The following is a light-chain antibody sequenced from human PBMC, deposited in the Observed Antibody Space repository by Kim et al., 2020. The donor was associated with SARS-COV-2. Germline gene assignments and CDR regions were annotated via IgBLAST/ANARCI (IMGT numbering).Light chain of an antibody. V-gene: IGLV1-40*01. J-gene: IGLJ3*02. CDR3: QSYDTSLSRMV. Sequence: RVPICCTGGRSNIGAGYDVHWYQQLPGTAPKLLMFGTSIRPSGVPDRFSGSKSATSASLAITGLQAEDEADYYCQSYDTSLSRMVFGGGTKVTVL. CDR2: GTS. CDR1: RSNIGAGYD.